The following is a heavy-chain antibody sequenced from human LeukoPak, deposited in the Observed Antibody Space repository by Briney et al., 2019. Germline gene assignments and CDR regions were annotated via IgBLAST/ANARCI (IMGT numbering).Heavy chain of an antibody. CDR3: ARGFDYYDSSGYNSDAFDI. J-gene: IGHJ3*02. CDR1: GYTFTGYY. V-gene: IGHV1-2*02. CDR2: INPNSGGS. Sequence: ASVKVSCEASGYTFTGYYIHWVRQAPGQGLEWMGWINPNSGGSKYAQKFQGRVTMTRDTSISTAYMELSRLRYDDTAVYYCARGFDYYDSSGYNSDAFDIWGQGTMVTVSS. D-gene: IGHD3-22*01.